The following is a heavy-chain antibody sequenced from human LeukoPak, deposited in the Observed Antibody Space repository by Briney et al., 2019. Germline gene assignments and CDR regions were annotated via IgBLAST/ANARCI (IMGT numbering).Heavy chain of an antibody. V-gene: IGHV3-15*01. Sequence: GGSLRLSCAASGFTFSNAWMSWVRQAPGKGLEWVGRIKSKTDGGTTDYAAPVKGRFTISRDDSKNTLYLQMNSLKTGDTAVYYCTTVLKDYDFWSGPNWFDPWGQGTLVTVSS. CDR1: GFTFSNAW. D-gene: IGHD3-3*01. CDR3: TTVLKDYDFWSGPNWFDP. J-gene: IGHJ5*02. CDR2: IKSKTDGGTT.